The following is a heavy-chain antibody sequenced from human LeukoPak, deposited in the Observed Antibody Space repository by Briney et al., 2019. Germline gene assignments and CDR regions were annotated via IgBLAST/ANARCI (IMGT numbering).Heavy chain of an antibody. CDR3: ARNVGWYSHDS. CDR1: GGSISSYF. CDR2: IYYSGST. V-gene: IGHV4-39*07. D-gene: IGHD6-19*01. Sequence: SETLSLTCTVSGGSISSYFWGWIRQPPGKGLEWIGSIYYSGSTHYNPSLRSRVTISEDTSKNQFSLKLTSVTAADTAVYYCARNVGWYSHDSWGQGTLVTVSS. J-gene: IGHJ4*02.